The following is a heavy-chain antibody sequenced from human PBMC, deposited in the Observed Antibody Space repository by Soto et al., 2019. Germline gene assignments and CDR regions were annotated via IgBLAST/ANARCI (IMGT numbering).Heavy chain of an antibody. CDR3: ARGHSGGSYLSYDY. CDR2: INHSGST. V-gene: IGHV4-34*01. J-gene: IGHJ4*02. Sequence: SETLSLTCAVYGGSFSGYYWSWIRQPPGKGLEWIGEINHSGSTNYNPSLKSRVTISVDTSKNQFSLKLSSVTAADTAVYYCARGHSGGSYLSYDYWGQGTLVTVSS. CDR1: GGSFSGYY. D-gene: IGHD1-26*01.